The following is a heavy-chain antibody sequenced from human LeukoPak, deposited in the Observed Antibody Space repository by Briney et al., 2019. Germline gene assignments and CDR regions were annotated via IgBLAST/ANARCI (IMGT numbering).Heavy chain of an antibody. Sequence: SQTLSLTCTVSGGSISSGGYYWSWIRQHPGKGLEWIGYIYYSESTYYNPSLKSRVTISVDTSKNQFSLKLSSVTAADTAVYYCARDWGITGTTGGNYGMDVWGQGTTVTVSS. CDR2: IYYSEST. D-gene: IGHD1-20*01. CDR3: ARDWGITGTTGGNYGMDV. CDR1: GGSISSGGYY. J-gene: IGHJ6*02. V-gene: IGHV4-31*03.